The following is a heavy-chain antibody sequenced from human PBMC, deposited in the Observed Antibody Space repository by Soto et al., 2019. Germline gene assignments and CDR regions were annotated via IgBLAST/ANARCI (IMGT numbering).Heavy chain of an antibody. CDR3: ARGYCSSTSCYPDFPDGGDP. CDR1: GGSFSGYY. D-gene: IGHD2-2*01. Sequence: QVQLQQWGAGLLKPSETLSLTCAVYGGSFSGYYWSWIRQPPGKGLEWIGEINHSGSTNYNPSLKSRVTISVATSKNQFSLKLSSGTAADTAVYYCARGYCSSTSCYPDFPDGGDPWGQGTLVTISS. J-gene: IGHJ5*02. V-gene: IGHV4-34*01. CDR2: INHSGST.